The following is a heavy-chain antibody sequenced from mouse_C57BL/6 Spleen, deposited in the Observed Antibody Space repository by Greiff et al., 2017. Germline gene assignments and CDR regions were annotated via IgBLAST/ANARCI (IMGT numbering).Heavy chain of an antibody. J-gene: IGHJ2*01. CDR3: ARGLERDYFDY. Sequence: VQRVESGAELARPGASVKLSCKASGYTFTSYGISWVKQRTGQGLEWIGEIYPRSGNTYYNEKFKGKATLTADKSSSTAYMELRSLTSEDSAVYFCARGLERDYFDYWGQGTTLTVSS. D-gene: IGHD3-1*01. CDR1: GYTFTSYG. CDR2: IYPRSGNT. V-gene: IGHV1-81*01.